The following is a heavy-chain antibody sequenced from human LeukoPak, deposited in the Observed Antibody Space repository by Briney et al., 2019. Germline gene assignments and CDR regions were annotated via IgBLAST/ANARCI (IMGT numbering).Heavy chain of an antibody. CDR1: GYTFTSYY. D-gene: IGHD2-15*01. V-gene: IGHV1-46*01. CDR2: INPSGGST. CDR3: ARVTVAATRVYYFDY. J-gene: IGHJ4*02. Sequence: ASVKVSCKASGYTFTSYYMHWVRQAPGQGLEWMGIINPSGGSTRYAQKFQGRVTMTRDTSTSTVYMELSRLRSDDTAVYYCARVTVAATRVYYFDYWGQGTLVTVSS.